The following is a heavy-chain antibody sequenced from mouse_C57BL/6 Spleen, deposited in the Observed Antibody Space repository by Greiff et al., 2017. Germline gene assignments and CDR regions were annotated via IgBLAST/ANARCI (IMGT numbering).Heavy chain of an antibody. J-gene: IGHJ4*01. D-gene: IGHD2-14*01. Sequence: QVQLQQPGAELVRPGSSVTLSCKASGYTFTSYWMHWVKQRPIQGLEWIGNIDPSDSETHYNQKFKDKATLTVDKSSSTAYMQLSSLTSEDSAVYYCARGGYHYYAMDYWGQGTSVTVAA. V-gene: IGHV1-52*01. CDR3: ARGGYHYYAMDY. CDR1: GYTFTSYW. CDR2: IDPSDSET.